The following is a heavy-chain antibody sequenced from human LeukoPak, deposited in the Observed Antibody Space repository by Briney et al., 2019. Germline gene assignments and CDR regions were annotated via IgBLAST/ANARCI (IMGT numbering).Heavy chain of an antibody. CDR1: GFTFSSAW. Sequence: KSGGSLRLSCAASGFTFSSAWMSWVRQAPGKGLEWVGRIKSKTDGGTTDYAAPVKGRFTISRDDSKNTLYLQMNSLKTEDTAVYYCTTLYYYDSSGYLGYFDYWGQGTLVTVSS. D-gene: IGHD3-22*01. V-gene: IGHV3-15*01. J-gene: IGHJ4*02. CDR3: TTLYYYDSSGYLGYFDY. CDR2: IKSKTDGGTT.